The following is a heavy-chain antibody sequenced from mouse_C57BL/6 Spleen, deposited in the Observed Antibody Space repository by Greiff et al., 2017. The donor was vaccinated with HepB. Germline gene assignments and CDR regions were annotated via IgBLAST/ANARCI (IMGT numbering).Heavy chain of an antibody. V-gene: IGHV1-69*01. CDR3: ASSGDGHYGAMDY. CDR1: GYTFTSYW. Sequence: QVQLQQPGAELVMPGASVKLSCKASGYTFTSYWMHWVKQRPGQGLEWIGEIDPSDSYTNYNQKFKGKSTLTVDKSSSTAYMQLSSLTSEDSAVYYCASSGDGHYGAMDYWGQGTSVTVSS. D-gene: IGHD1-1*01. J-gene: IGHJ4*01. CDR2: IDPSDSYT.